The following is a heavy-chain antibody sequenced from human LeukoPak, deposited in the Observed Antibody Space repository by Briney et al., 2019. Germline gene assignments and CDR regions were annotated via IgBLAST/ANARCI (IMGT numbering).Heavy chain of an antibody. CDR2: ISSSSSYI. CDR1: GFTFSSYS. CDR3: ARVRYSSSWLDY. D-gene: IGHD6-13*01. J-gene: IGHJ4*02. Sequence: PGGSLRLSCAASGFTFSSYSMNWVRQAPGKGPEWVSSISSSSSYIYYADSVKCRFTISRDNAKNSLYLQMNSLRAEDTAAYYCARVRYSSSWLDYWGQGTLVTVSS. V-gene: IGHV3-21*01.